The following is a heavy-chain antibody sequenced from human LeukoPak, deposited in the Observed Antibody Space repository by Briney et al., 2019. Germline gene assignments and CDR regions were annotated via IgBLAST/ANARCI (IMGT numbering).Heavy chain of an antibody. J-gene: IGHJ4*02. V-gene: IGHV3-66*02. CDR2: IYSGGIT. Sequence: GGSLRLSCAASGFTFSSYWMHWVRQAPGKGLVWVSVIYSGGITYYADSVKGRFTISRDDSKNTVYLEMNSLRAEDTAVYYCARFALRNYFDYWGQGTLVTVSS. D-gene: IGHD3-3*02. CDR1: GFTFSSYW. CDR3: ARFALRNYFDY.